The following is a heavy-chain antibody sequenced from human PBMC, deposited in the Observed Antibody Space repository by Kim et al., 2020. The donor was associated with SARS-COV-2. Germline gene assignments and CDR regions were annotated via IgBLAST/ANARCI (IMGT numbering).Heavy chain of an antibody. Sequence: GGSLRLSCAVSGFTFSNAWMSWVRQAPGKGLECVGPIKSKTDGGTTDYAAPVKGRFTISRYDSKNTLYLQMNSLQTADTAVYYCTTVLRGEDVWGQGTTVTVSS. CDR1: GFTFSNAW. V-gene: IGHV3-15*01. CDR2: IKSKTDGGTT. J-gene: IGHJ6*02. CDR3: TTVLRGEDV. D-gene: IGHD3-10*01.